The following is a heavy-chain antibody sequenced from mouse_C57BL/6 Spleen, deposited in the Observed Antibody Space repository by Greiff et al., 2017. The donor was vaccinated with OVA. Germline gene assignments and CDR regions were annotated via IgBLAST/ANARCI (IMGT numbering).Heavy chain of an antibody. D-gene: IGHD1-1*01. CDR2: IDPETGGT. CDR1: GYTFTDYE. Sequence: QVQLQQSGAELVRPGASVTLSCKASGYTFTDYEMHWVKQTPVHGLEWIGAIDPETGGTAYNQKFKGKAILTADKSSSTAYMELRSLTAEDSAVYYCSYYYGPGWGQGTLVTVSA. V-gene: IGHV1-15*01. CDR3: SYYYGPG. J-gene: IGHJ3*01.